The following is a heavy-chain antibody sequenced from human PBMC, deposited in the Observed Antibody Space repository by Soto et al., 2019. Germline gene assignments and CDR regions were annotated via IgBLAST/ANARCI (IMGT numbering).Heavy chain of an antibody. Sequence: QVQLVQSGAEVKKPGSSVKVSCKASGGTFSSYAISWVRQAPGQGLEWKGGIIPIFGTANYAQKFQGRVTITADKSTSTAYMELSSVRSEDTAVYYCARAGYDFWSGYLGWFDPWGQGTLVTVSS. CDR3: ARAGYDFWSGYLGWFDP. D-gene: IGHD3-3*01. J-gene: IGHJ5*02. V-gene: IGHV1-69*06. CDR1: GGTFSSYA. CDR2: IIPIFGTA.